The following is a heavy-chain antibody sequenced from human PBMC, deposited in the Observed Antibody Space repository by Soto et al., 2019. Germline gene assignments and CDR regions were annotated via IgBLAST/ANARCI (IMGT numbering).Heavy chain of an antibody. Sequence: QVQLQESGPGLVKPSGTLSLTCPVSGGSISSSNWWTWVRQPPGKGLEWIGEIYHSGRTNYNPSLKSXXTXSXDKSKNQFSLKLSSVTAADTAIYYCARNSGHSDFDYWGQGTLVTVSS. J-gene: IGHJ4*02. V-gene: IGHV4-4*02. D-gene: IGHD2-21*01. CDR3: ARNSGHSDFDY. CDR2: IYHSGRT. CDR1: GGSISSSNW.